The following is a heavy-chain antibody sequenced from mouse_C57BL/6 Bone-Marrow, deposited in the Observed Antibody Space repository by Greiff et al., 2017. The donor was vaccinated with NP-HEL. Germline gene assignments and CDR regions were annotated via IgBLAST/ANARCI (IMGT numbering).Heavy chain of an antibody. CDR2: IDPETGGT. J-gene: IGHJ1*03. V-gene: IGHV1-15*01. Sequence: VQLVESGAELVRPGASVTLSCKASGYTFTDYEMHWVKQTPVHGLEWIGAIDPETGGTAYNQKFKGKAILTADKSSSTAYMELRSLTSEDSAVYYCTRTPDYYGSSYWYFDVWGTGTTVTVSS. CDR3: TRTPDYYGSSYWYFDV. D-gene: IGHD1-1*01. CDR1: GYTFTDYE.